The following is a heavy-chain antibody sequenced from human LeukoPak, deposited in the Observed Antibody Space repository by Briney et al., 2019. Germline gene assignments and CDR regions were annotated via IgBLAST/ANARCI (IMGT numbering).Heavy chain of an antibody. J-gene: IGHJ5*02. D-gene: IGHD2-2*03. CDR1: GYTFTGYY. CDR2: INPNSGGT. CDR3: ARDSGYCSSTSCSDKFDP. Sequence: SVKVSCKASGYTFTGYYMHWVRQAPGQGLEWMGWINPNSGGTNYAQKFQGRVTMTRDTSISTAYMELSRLRSDDTAVYYCARDSGYCSSTSCSDKFDPWGQGTLVTVSS. V-gene: IGHV1-2*02.